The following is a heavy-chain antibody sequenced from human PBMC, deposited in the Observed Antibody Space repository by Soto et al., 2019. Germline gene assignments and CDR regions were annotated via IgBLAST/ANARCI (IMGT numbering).Heavy chain of an antibody. CDR3: AKGGRQWLVTSYFNY. CDR1: GFTFSDYA. V-gene: IGHV3-30*18. CDR2: VSHDGRNT. Sequence: VQLVESGGGVVQPGRSLRLSCAASGFTFSDYAMHWVRQAPGKGLEWVAVVSHDGRNTHYADSVKGRFTISRDSYKNTVSLQRTSLRAEDTAVYYCAKGGRQWLVTSYFNYWGQGALVTVSS. J-gene: IGHJ4*02. D-gene: IGHD6-19*01.